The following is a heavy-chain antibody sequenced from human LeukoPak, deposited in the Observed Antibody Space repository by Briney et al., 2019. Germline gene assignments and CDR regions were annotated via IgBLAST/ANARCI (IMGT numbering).Heavy chain of an antibody. CDR1: TFSFSRYP. V-gene: IGHV3-23*01. J-gene: IGHJ3*02. CDR2: ISAGGDGT. D-gene: IGHD1-26*01. CDR3: AMSLLTTAAGTGRAFDI. Sequence: GGSLRLSCAASTFSFSRYPMGCVRQAPGKGLEWVSGISAGGDGTYHADPVKGRFTISRDNSKNTLFLQMNNLRAEDTAKYYCAMSLLTTAAGTGRAFDIWGQGTMVTVSS.